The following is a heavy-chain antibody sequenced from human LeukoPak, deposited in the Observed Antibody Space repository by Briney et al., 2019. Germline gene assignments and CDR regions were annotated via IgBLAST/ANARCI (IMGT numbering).Heavy chain of an antibody. V-gene: IGHV5-51*01. J-gene: IGHJ6*02. CDR3: ARPGSKGYYYYGMDV. Sequence: GESLKISCKGSGYSFTSYWIGWVRQMPGKGLEWMGIIYPGDSDTRYSPSFQGQVTISADKSISTAYLQWSSLKASDTAMYYCARPGSKGYYYYGMDVWGQGTTVTVSS. CDR2: IYPGDSDT. D-gene: IGHD6-6*01. CDR1: GYSFTSYW.